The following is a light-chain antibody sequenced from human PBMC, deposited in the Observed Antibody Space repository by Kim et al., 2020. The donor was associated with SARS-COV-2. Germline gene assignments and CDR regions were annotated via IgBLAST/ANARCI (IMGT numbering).Light chain of an antibody. V-gene: IGLV3-1*01. CDR3: QAWDSSILYV. CDR2: QDS. J-gene: IGLJ1*01. Sequence: SYELTQPPSVSVSPGQTASITCSGDKLGDKYACWYQQKPGQSPVLVIYQDSKRPSGIPERFSGSNSGNTATLTISGTQAMDEADYYCQAWDSSILYVFGTGTKVTAL. CDR1: KLGDKY.